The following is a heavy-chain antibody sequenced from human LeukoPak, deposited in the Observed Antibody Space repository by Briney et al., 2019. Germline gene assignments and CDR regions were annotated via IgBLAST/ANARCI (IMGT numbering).Heavy chain of an antibody. V-gene: IGHV4-61*02. D-gene: IGHD4-11*01. CDR2: IYTSGST. CDR3: AREDSNYEGGRRDYFDY. Sequence: PSETLSLTCTVSGGSISSGSYYWSWIRQPAGKGLEWIGRIYTSGSTNYNPSLKSRVTISVDTSKNQFSLKLSSVTAADTAVYYCAREDSNYEGGRRDYFDYWGQGTLVTVSS. CDR1: GGSISSGSYY. J-gene: IGHJ4*02.